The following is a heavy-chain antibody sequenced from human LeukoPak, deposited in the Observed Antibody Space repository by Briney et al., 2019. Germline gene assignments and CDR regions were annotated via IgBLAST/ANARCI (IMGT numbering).Heavy chain of an antibody. CDR2: IASETYGCTA. CDR3: TREREGYSGYDALGGSSYYYYYMDV. V-gene: IGHV3-49*04. CDR1: GFTFGDYA. Sequence: GGSLRLSCTASGFTFGDYAMTWVRQAPGKGGEWVGFIASETYGCTAEYGAAEKVKFTISREESKSIAYLQMNSLKTEDTAVYYCTREREGYSGYDALGGSSYYYYYMDVWGKGTTVTISS. J-gene: IGHJ6*03. D-gene: IGHD5-12*01.